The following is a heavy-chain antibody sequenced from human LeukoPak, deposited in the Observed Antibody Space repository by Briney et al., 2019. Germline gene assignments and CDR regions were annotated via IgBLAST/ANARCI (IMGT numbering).Heavy chain of an antibody. Sequence: SVKVSCKASGGTFSSYAISWVRQAPGQGLEWMGGIIPILGTANYAQKLQGRVTMTTDTSTSTAYMELRSLRSDDTAVYYCAREVSEYVENNYYGMDVWGQGTTVTVSS. V-gene: IGHV1-69*05. CDR2: IIPILGTA. D-gene: IGHD1-1*01. J-gene: IGHJ6*02. CDR3: AREVSEYVENNYYGMDV. CDR1: GGTFSSYA.